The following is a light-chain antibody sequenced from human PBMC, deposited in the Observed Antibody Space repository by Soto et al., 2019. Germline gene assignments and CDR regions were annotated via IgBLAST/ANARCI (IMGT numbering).Light chain of an antibody. CDR2: DAS. CDR3: QQYDYLPFT. V-gene: IGKV1-33*01. CDR1: QDISNY. Sequence: DIQMTQSPSSLSTSVGDRVTITCQARQDISNYLNWHQQKPGKAPKLLIYDASNLKTGVPSRFTGSGSGTDFTFTISSLQPEDFATYYCQQYDYLPFTFGQGTRLEIK. J-gene: IGKJ2*01.